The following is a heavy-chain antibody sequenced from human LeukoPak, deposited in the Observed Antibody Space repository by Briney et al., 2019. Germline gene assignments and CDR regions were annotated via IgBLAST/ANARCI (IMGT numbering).Heavy chain of an antibody. CDR1: GFTFSDYY. CDR3: ARARVLVVVIDYFDY. D-gene: IGHD3-22*01. Sequence: GGSLRLSCAASGFTFSDYYMSWIRQAPGKGLEWVSYISSSGSTIHYADSVKGRFTISRDNAKNSLYLQMNSLRAEDTAVYYCARARVLVVVIDYFDYWGQGTLVTVSS. CDR2: ISSSGSTI. V-gene: IGHV3-11*01. J-gene: IGHJ4*02.